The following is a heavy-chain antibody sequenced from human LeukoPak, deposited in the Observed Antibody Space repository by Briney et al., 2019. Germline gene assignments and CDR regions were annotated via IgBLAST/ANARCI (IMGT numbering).Heavy chain of an antibody. CDR3: ARALHLRPRGPFDY. Sequence: GASVKVSCKASGYTFTGYYMHWVRQAPGQGLEWMGWINPNSGGTNYAQKFQGRVTMTRDTSISTAYMELSRLRSDETAVYYCARALHLRPRGPFDYWGQGTLVTVSS. D-gene: IGHD3-10*01. V-gene: IGHV1-2*02. CDR1: GYTFTGYY. J-gene: IGHJ4*02. CDR2: INPNSGGT.